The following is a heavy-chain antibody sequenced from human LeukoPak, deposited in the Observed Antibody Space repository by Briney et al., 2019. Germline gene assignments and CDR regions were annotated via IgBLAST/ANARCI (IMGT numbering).Heavy chain of an antibody. Sequence: PVKVSCKASGGTFSSYAISWVRQAPGQGLEWMGGIIPIFGTANYAQKFQGRVTITTDESTSTAYMELSSLRSEDTAVYYCARGSSSSPRFDYWGQGTLVTVSS. D-gene: IGHD6-6*01. CDR3: ARGSSSSPRFDY. V-gene: IGHV1-69*05. CDR2: IIPIFGTA. J-gene: IGHJ4*02. CDR1: GGTFSSYA.